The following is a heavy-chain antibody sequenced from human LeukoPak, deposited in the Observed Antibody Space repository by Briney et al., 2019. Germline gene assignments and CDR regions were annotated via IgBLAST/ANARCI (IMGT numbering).Heavy chain of an antibody. Sequence: GGSLRLSCAASGFTVSSNYMSWVRQAPGKGLEWVSVIYSGGSTYYADSVKGRFTISRDNSKNTLYLQMGSLRAEDMAVYYCARIGNWGYFDYWGQGTLVTVSS. CDR1: GFTVSSNY. CDR3: ARIGNWGYFDY. CDR2: IYSGGST. J-gene: IGHJ4*02. V-gene: IGHV3-66*01. D-gene: IGHD7-27*01.